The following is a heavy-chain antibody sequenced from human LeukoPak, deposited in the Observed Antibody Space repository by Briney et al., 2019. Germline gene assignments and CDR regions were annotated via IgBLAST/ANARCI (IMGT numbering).Heavy chain of an antibody. D-gene: IGHD4-23*01. J-gene: IGHJ4*02. CDR2: IYYSGST. CDR3: ARDVYGGNSPLDY. Sequence: PSETLSLTCTVSGGSISSSSYYWGWIRQPPGKGLEWIGNIYYSGSTYYNPSLKSRVTISVDTSKNQFSLKLSSVTAADTAVYYCARDVYGGNSPLDYWGQGTLVTVSA. CDR1: GGSISSSSYY. V-gene: IGHV4-39*07.